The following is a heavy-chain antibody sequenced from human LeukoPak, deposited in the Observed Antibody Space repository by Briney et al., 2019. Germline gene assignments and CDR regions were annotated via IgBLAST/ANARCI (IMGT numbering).Heavy chain of an antibody. V-gene: IGHV1-8*03. Sequence: ASVKVSCKASGYTFTSYDINWVRQATGQGLEWMGWMNPNSGNTGYAQKFQGRVTITRNTSISTAYMELSSLRSEDTAVYYCARDGNDSSGYYPPYFDYWGQGTLVTVSS. J-gene: IGHJ4*02. CDR3: ARDGNDSSGYYPPYFDY. CDR1: GYTFTSYD. CDR2: MNPNSGNT. D-gene: IGHD3-22*01.